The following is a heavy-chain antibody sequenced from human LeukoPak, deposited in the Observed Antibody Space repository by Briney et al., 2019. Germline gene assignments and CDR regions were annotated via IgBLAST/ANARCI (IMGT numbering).Heavy chain of an antibody. D-gene: IGHD3-16*01. CDR3: ARGDRYGYYFDY. CDR1: GGSMSRYY. CDR2: INTSGST. V-gene: IGHV4-4*07. J-gene: IGHJ4*02. Sequence: SETLSLTCTVSGGSMSRYYWSWIRQPAGKGVEWIGRINTSGSTKYNPSLKSRVTMSVDTSKDQFSLKLSSVTAADTAVYYCARGDRYGYYFDYWGQGTLVTVSS.